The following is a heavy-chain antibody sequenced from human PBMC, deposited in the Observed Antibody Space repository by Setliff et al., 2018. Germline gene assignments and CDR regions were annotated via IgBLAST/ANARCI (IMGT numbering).Heavy chain of an antibody. V-gene: IGHV4-4*08. CDR2: IYTSGSSGST. Sequence: SETLSLTCTVSGDSMSNNHWTWIRQPPGKGLEWIGYIYTSGSSGSTNYNSSLKSRVTISVDMSKNQFSLQLTSLTAADTAVYYCARDKGYDSSGYYFYYYYYMDVWGKGTTVTVSS. CDR1: GDSMSNNH. J-gene: IGHJ6*03. CDR3: ARDKGYDSSGYYFYYYYYMDV. D-gene: IGHD3-22*01.